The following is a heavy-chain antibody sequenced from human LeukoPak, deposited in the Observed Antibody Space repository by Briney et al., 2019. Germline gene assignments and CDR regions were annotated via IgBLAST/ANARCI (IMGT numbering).Heavy chain of an antibody. CDR3: AREVYYYDSSGYGNWFDP. D-gene: IGHD3-22*01. CDR1: GFTFSSYS. CDR2: ISSSSSYI. J-gene: IGHJ5*02. V-gene: IGHV3-21*01. Sequence: GGSLRLSCAASGFTFSSYSMNWVRQAPGKGLEWVSSISSSSSYIYYADSVKGRFTISRDNAKNSLYLQMNSLRAEDTAVYYCAREVYYYDSSGYGNWFDPWGQGTLVTVSS.